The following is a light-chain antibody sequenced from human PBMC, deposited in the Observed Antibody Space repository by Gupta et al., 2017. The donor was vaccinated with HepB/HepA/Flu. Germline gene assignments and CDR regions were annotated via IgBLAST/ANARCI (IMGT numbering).Light chain of an antibody. Sequence: ETLLTQSPATLSLSPGESVTLSCRARQPVATSYLAWYQQRRGQAPRLLIYAASTRATGIPDMFSGGGGGKYVAITSSRREQEDVADYYCQHHGNTPFITFGRGTKVEIK. J-gene: IGKJ4*01. CDR2: AAS. CDR1: QPVATSY. V-gene: IGKV3-20*01. CDR3: QHHGNTPFIT.